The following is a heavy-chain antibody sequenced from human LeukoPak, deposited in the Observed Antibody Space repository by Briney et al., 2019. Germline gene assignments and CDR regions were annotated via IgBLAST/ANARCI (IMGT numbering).Heavy chain of an antibody. CDR2: IYYSGST. J-gene: IGHJ4*02. CDR1: GGSISSYY. V-gene: IGHV4-59*01. Sequence: SETLSLTCTVSGGSISSYYWSWIRQPPGKGLEWIGYIYYSGSTNYNPSLKSRVTISVDTSKNQFSLKLSSVTAADTAVYYCARVLNGPGERQFDYWGQGTLVTVSS. CDR3: ARVLNGPGERQFDY.